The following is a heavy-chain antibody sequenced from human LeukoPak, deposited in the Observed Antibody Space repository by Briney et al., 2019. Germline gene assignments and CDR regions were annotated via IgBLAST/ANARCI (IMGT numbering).Heavy chain of an antibody. CDR3: ARAVAAIVNWFDP. Sequence: ASVKVSCKASGYTFAGYYMHWVRQAPGQGLEWMGCINPNSGDTNNAQKFQGRVTMTSDTSISTAYMELSRLRSDDTAVYYCARAVAAIVNWFDPWGQGTLVTVSS. J-gene: IGHJ5*02. CDR1: GYTFAGYY. D-gene: IGHD6-13*01. V-gene: IGHV1-2*02. CDR2: INPNSGDT.